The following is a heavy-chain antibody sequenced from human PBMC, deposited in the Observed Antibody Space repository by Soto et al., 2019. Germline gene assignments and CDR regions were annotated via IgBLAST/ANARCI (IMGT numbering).Heavy chain of an antibody. Sequence: ASVKVSCKASGYTFGSYYMHWVRQAPGQGLEWMGLINPSDDGISYAQKFQGRVFMSKDTSTSTVYMELSSLRSDDTAVYYCSRVGPPYFQASSGDYDAYWG. D-gene: IGHD3-22*01. CDR2: INPSDDGI. J-gene: IGHJ4*01. V-gene: IGHV1-46*03. CDR1: GYTFGSYY. CDR3: SRVGPPYFQASSGDYDAY.